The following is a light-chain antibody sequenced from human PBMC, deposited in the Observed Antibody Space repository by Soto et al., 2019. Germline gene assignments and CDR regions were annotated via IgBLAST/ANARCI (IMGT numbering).Light chain of an antibody. V-gene: IGKV1-27*01. CDR2: NES. CDR3: QKYNTAPWT. CDR1: QGISNY. Sequence: DIQMTQSPSSLSASVGDRVTITCRASQGISNYLAWYQQKPGKVPKFLIYNESTLQSGVPSRLSGSGSGTDFTLTISSLLPEDVATYYCQKYNTAPWTLGQGTKVEIK. J-gene: IGKJ1*01.